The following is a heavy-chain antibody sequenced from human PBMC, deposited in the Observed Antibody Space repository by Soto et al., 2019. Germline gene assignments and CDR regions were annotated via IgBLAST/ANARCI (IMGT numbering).Heavy chain of an antibody. CDR3: TRDLGITGTSFDY. CDR2: IRSKAYGGTT. CDR1: GFTFGDYA. D-gene: IGHD1-20*01. J-gene: IGHJ4*02. V-gene: IGHV3-49*03. Sequence: GGSLRLSCTASGFTFGDYAMSWFRQAPGKGLEWVGFIRSKAYGGTTEYAASVKGRFTISRDDSKSIAFLQMNSLKTEDTAVYYCTRDLGITGTSFDYWGQGTLVTVSS.